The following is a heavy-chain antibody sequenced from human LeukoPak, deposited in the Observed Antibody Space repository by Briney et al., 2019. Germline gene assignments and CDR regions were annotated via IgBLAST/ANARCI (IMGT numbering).Heavy chain of an antibody. CDR2: IYTSDST. CDR3: ARDDLVYTVHHGMDV. J-gene: IGHJ6*02. D-gene: IGHD2-8*01. CDR1: GVSISSYY. V-gene: IGHV4-4*07. Sequence: SETLSLTCTVSGVSISSYYWSWIRQPAGKGLEWIGRIYTSDSTNYNPSLNSRIIMSVDTSKNQFSLKLTSVTAADTAVYYCARDDLVYTVHHGMDVWGQGTTVTVSS.